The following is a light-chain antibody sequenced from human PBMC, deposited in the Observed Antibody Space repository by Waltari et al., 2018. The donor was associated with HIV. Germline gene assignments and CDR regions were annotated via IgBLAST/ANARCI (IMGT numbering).Light chain of an antibody. J-gene: IGLJ3*02. CDR2: EGI. V-gene: IGLV2-23*01. CDR1: NSDVWSYTR. CDR3: CSYAGSSNWV. Sequence: SALTQPASVSGSPGQSNTISCTVNNSDVWSYTRVSWYQQHPGKAPKLMIFEGINRPSGVSNRFSGSKSGNTASLTISGLQAEDEADYYCCSYAGSSNWVFGGGTKLTVL.